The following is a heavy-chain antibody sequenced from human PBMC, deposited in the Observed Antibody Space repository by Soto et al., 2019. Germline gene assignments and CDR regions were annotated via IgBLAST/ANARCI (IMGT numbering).Heavy chain of an antibody. Sequence: QVQLQESGPGLVKPSETLSLTCSVSGDSVSSGTYYWGWIRQSPGKGLEWIGHVHYSGSANYNPSPKSRVTMSVHTSKNQFSLKLASVTAADTAVYFCARDMRYLYGMDVWGQGTTVTVSS. J-gene: IGHJ6*02. D-gene: IGHD1-20*01. CDR2: VHYSGSA. CDR1: GDSVSSGTYY. V-gene: IGHV4-61*01. CDR3: ARDMRYLYGMDV.